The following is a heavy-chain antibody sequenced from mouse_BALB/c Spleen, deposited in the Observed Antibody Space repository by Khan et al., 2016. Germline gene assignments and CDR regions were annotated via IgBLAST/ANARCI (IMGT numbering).Heavy chain of an antibody. CDR2: LSYSGST. CDR1: GYSITSDYA. Sequence: EVELVESGPGLVKPSQSLSLSCTVTGYSITSDYAWNWNRQFPGTKLEWMGYLSYSGSTSYNPSLKSRISITRDTSKNQFFLQLNSVTTEDTATSYSARARCGNTWFAYRGKGTLVTVSA. CDR3: ARARCGNTWFAY. J-gene: IGHJ3*01. V-gene: IGHV3-2*02. D-gene: IGHD2-1*01.